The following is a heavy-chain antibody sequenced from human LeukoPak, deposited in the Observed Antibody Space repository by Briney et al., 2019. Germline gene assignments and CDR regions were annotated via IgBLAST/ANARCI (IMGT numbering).Heavy chain of an antibody. CDR2: IYYSGST. CDR1: GGSISSGGYY. J-gene: IGHJ5*02. V-gene: IGHV4-31*03. Sequence: SETLSLTCTVSGGSISSGGYYWSWIRQHPGKGLEWSGYIYYSGSTYYNPSLKSRVTISVDTSKNQFSLKLSSETAADTAVYYCAKDGSWDYLNWFDPWGQGTLVTVSS. CDR3: AKDGSWDYLNWFDP. D-gene: IGHD3-10*01.